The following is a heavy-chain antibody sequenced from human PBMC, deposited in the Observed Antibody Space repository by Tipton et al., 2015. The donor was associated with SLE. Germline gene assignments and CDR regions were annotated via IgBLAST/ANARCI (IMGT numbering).Heavy chain of an antibody. CDR3: ARSKAVAANGFDY. CDR2: IYHSGST. J-gene: IGHJ4*02. D-gene: IGHD6-19*01. Sequence: TLSLTCAVSGYSISSGYYWGWIRQPPGKGLEWIGSIYHSGSTYYNPSLKSRVTISVDTSKNQFSLKLSSVTAADTAVYYCARSKAVAANGFDYWGQGTLVTVSS. CDR1: GYSISSGYY. V-gene: IGHV4-38-2*01.